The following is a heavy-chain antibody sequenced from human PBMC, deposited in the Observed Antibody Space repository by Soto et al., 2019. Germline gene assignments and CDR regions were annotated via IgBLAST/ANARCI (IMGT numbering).Heavy chain of an antibody. CDR1: GGSISSYY. V-gene: IGHV4-59*01. D-gene: IGHD6-13*01. CDR2: IYYSGST. CDR3: ARAGIAAAGTLGYYGMDV. Sequence: SETLSLTCTVSGGSISSYYWSWIRQPPGKGLEWIGYIYYSGSTNYNPSLKSRVTISVDTSKNQFSLKLSSVTAADTAVYYCARAGIAAAGTLGYYGMDVWGQGTTVTVSS. J-gene: IGHJ6*02.